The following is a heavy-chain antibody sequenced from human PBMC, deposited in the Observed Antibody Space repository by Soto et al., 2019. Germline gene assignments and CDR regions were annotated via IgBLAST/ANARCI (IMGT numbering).Heavy chain of an antibody. J-gene: IGHJ4*02. Sequence: SLKVSCRASGYTFTSYDINCVRQATGQGLEWMGWINAGNGNTKYSQKFQGRVTITRDTSASTAYMELSSLRSEDTAVYYCARGPNPYYFDYWGQGTLVTVSS. V-gene: IGHV1-3*01. CDR2: INAGNGNT. CDR1: GYTFTSYD. CDR3: ARGPNPYYFDY.